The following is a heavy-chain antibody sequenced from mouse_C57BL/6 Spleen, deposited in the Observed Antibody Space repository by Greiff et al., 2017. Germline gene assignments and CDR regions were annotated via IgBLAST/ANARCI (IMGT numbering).Heavy chain of an antibody. CDR1: GYTFTDYE. Sequence: VHLVESGAVLVRPGASVTLSCKASGYTFTDYEMHWVKQTPVHGLEWIGAIDPETGGTAYNQKFKGKAILTADKSSSTAYMELRSLTSEDSAVYYCTRNYYGSSYHYAMDYWGQGTSVTVSS. J-gene: IGHJ4*01. D-gene: IGHD1-1*01. CDR2: IDPETGGT. CDR3: TRNYYGSSYHYAMDY. V-gene: IGHV1-15*01.